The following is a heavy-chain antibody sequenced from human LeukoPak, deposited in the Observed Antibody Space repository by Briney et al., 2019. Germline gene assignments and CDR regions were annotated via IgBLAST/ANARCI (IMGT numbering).Heavy chain of an antibody. CDR2: IYYSGST. Sequence: SETLSLTCTVSGGSISSYYWSWIRQPPGKGLEWIGYIYYSGSTNYNPSLKSRVTISVDTSKNQFSLKLSSVTAADTAVYYCARGGGRWRWCSGGSCYGMDVWGQGTTVTVSS. V-gene: IGHV4-59*01. D-gene: IGHD2-15*01. CDR3: ARGGGRWRWCSGGSCYGMDV. CDR1: GGSISSYY. J-gene: IGHJ6*02.